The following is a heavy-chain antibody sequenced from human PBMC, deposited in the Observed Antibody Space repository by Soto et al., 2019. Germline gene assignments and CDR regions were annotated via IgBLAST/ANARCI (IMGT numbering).Heavy chain of an antibody. D-gene: IGHD5-12*01. CDR3: ARHKKNSGYVFDY. CDR2: IYYSGST. Sequence: QLQLQESGPGLVKPSETLSLTCTVSGGSISSSSYYWGWIRQPPGKGLEWIGSIYYSGSTYYNPSLKSRVTISVDTSKNQFSLKLSSVTAADTAVYYCARHKKNSGYVFDYWGQGTLVTVSS. CDR1: GGSISSSSYY. J-gene: IGHJ4*02. V-gene: IGHV4-39*01.